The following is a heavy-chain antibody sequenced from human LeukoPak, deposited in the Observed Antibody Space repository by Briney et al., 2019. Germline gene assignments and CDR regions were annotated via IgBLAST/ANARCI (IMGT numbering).Heavy chain of an antibody. CDR3: ARDSVDVVVPAAIRPVEVAFDI. CDR1: GFTFVDYG. V-gene: IGHV3-20*04. Sequence: GGSLRVSCAASGFTFVDYGMSWVRQAPGKGLEWVSGINWNGGSTGYADSVKGRFTISRDNAKNSLYLQMNSLRAEDTALYYCARDSVDVVVPAAIRPVEVAFDIWGQGTMVTVSS. J-gene: IGHJ3*02. CDR2: INWNGGST. D-gene: IGHD2-2*01.